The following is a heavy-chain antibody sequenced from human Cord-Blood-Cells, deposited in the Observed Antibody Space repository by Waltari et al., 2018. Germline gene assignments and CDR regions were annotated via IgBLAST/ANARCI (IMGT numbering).Heavy chain of an antibody. CDR1: GYTFTGLY. V-gene: IGHV1-2*04. CDR2: INPNSGGT. J-gene: IGHJ1*01. Sequence: QVQLVQSGAAVKKPGASVTVSCKASGYTFTGLYMHLVRQAPGQGLEWMGWINPNSGGTNYAQKFQGWVTMTRDTSISTAYMELSRLRSDDTAVYYCATIAAAGAEYFQHWGQGTLVTVSS. CDR3: ATIAAAGAEYFQH. D-gene: IGHD6-13*01.